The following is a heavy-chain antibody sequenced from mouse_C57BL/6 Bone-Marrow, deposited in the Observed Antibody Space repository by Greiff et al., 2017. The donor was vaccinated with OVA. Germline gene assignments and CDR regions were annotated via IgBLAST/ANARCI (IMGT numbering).Heavy chain of an antibody. J-gene: IGHJ3*01. D-gene: IGHD4-1*01. CDR3: TREGKTGWFAY. Sequence: QVQLQQSGAELVRPGASVTLSCKASGYTFTDYEMHWVKQTPVHGLEWIGAIDPETGGTAYNQKFKGKAILTADKSSSTAYMELRSLTSEDSAVYYCTREGKTGWFAYWGQGTLVTVSA. V-gene: IGHV1-15*01. CDR1: GYTFTDYE. CDR2: IDPETGGT.